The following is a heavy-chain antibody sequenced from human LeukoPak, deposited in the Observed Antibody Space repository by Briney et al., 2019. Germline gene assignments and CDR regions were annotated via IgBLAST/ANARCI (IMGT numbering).Heavy chain of an antibody. V-gene: IGHV3-66*01. J-gene: IGHJ4*02. CDR2: IHRDGST. D-gene: IGHD3-10*01. CDR1: GSTVSTNY. CDR3: ARDGERVLSHDH. Sequence: PGGSLRLSCAVSGSTVSTNYMSWVRQAPGKGLEWVSIIHRDGSTYYADSVKGRFTISRDNSKNTLYIQMNSLRTEDTAVYYCARDGERVLSHDHWGQGTLVTVSS.